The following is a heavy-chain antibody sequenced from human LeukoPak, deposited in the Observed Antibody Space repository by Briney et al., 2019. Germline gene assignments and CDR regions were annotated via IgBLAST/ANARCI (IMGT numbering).Heavy chain of an antibody. Sequence: SETLSLTCTVSGGSISSSSYYWGWIRQPPGTGLEWIGSIYYSGSTYYNPSLKSRVTISVDTSKNQFSLKLSSVTAADTAVYYCASLRILFWSGYLGFDYWGQGTLVTVSS. CDR2: IYYSGST. CDR3: ASLRILFWSGYLGFDY. V-gene: IGHV4-39*01. J-gene: IGHJ4*02. CDR1: GGSISSSSYY. D-gene: IGHD3-3*01.